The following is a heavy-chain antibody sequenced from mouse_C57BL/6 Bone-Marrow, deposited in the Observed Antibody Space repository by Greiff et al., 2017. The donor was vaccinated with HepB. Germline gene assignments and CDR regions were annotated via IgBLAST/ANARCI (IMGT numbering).Heavy chain of an antibody. CDR3: TTSRYSNYVWFAY. J-gene: IGHJ3*01. V-gene: IGHV14-4*01. CDR2: IDPENGDT. Sequence: EVQLQQSGAELVRPGASVKLSCTASGFNIKDDYMHWVKQRPEQGLEWIGWIDPENGDTEYASKFQGKATITADTSSNTAYLQLSSLTSEDTAVYYCTTSRYSNYVWFAYWGQGTLVTVSA. D-gene: IGHD2-5*01. CDR1: GFNIKDDY.